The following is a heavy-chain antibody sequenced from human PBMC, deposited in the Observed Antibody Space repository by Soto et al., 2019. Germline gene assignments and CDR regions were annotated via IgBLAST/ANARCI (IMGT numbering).Heavy chain of an antibody. D-gene: IGHD5-18*01. CDR3: ARTDTDMVTHYYYGMEV. CDR1: GYTFTSYG. J-gene: IGHJ6*01. CDR2: ISAYNGNT. Sequence: QVQLVQSGAEVKKPGASVKVSCKASGYTFTSYGISWVRQAPGQGLEWMGWISAYNGNTNYAQKLQGRVTMTTDTSPSTAYMELRSLRSDDTAVYYCARTDTDMVTHYYYGMEVWGQGTTVTVSS. V-gene: IGHV1-18*04.